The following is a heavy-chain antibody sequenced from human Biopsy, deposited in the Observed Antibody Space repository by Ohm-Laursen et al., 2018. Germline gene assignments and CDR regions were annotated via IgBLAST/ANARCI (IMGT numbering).Heavy chain of an antibody. D-gene: IGHD5-12*01. Sequence: SLRLSCTAPGFNLSAFALHWVRQASGRGLEWVGRIKKKSNNDATAYAESMKGRFSIFRDDSKSTPFLQMNSLKIEDTAVYFCTRSAGYGYDYWGQGILVTVSS. V-gene: IGHV3-73*01. CDR1: GFNLSAFA. CDR2: IKKKSNNDAT. J-gene: IGHJ4*02. CDR3: TRSAGYGYDY.